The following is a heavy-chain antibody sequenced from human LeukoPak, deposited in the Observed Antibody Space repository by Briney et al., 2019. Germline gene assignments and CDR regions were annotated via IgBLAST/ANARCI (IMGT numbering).Heavy chain of an antibody. J-gene: IGHJ4*02. CDR3: AKDLVPAAIFENFDY. CDR1: GFTFSSYG. Sequence: GGSLRLSCAASGFTFSSYGMHWVRQAPGKGLEWVAFIRYDGSNKYYADSVKGRFTISRDNSKNTLYLQMNSLRAEDTAVYYCAKDLVPAAIFENFDYWGQGTLVTVSS. D-gene: IGHD2-2*01. CDR2: IRYDGSNK. V-gene: IGHV3-30*02.